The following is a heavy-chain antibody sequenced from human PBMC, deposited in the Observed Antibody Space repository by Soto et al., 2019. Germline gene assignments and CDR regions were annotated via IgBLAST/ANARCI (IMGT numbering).Heavy chain of an antibody. V-gene: IGHV1-18*01. CDR2: ISLYSDGT. CDR3: TRDAISTVRGTDNWFDP. D-gene: IGHD3-10*01. CDR1: RDTFECSG. Sequence: SSQTPRDTFECSGSPWVHQHNVQSLEWLGWISLYSDGTNYAQKFQGRVSMTTDTSTTTAYMELRSLRADDTAVYYCTRDAISTVRGTDNWFDPWGQGTLVTVSS. J-gene: IGHJ5*02.